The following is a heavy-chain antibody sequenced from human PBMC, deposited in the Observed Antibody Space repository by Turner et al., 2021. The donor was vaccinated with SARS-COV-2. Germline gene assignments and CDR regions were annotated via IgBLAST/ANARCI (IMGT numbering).Heavy chain of an antibody. Sequence: QVQLVVSGRGVVPPGRTLRLSCSASGFTFSGYGMHWFRQAPGKGLEWVAVILYDGSNKYYADSVKGRFTISRDNSKNTLYLQMNSLRAEDTAVYYCARDGGYSGYAYFDYWGQGTLVTVSS. CDR1: GFTFSGYG. D-gene: IGHD5-12*01. CDR2: ILYDGSNK. J-gene: IGHJ4*02. V-gene: IGHV3-33*01. CDR3: ARDGGYSGYAYFDY.